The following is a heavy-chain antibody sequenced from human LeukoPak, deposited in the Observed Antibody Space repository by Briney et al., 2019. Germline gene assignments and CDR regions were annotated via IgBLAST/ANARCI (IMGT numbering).Heavy chain of an antibody. D-gene: IGHD3-10*01. Sequence: GGSLRLSCAASGFTFTSYGMHWVRQAPGKGLEWVALITYDGYYKYYSDSVKGRFTISSDTSKNTLYLQMNSLRAEDTAVYYCARWFGRFLDHWGQGTLVTVSS. CDR1: GFTFTSYG. J-gene: IGHJ4*02. V-gene: IGHV3-30*03. CDR3: ARWFGRFLDH. CDR2: ITYDGYYK.